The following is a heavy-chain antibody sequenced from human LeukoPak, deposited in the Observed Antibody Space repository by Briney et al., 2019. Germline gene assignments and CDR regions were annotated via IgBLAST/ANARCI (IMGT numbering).Heavy chain of an antibody. Sequence: ASVKVSCKASANTFTDFYMHWVRQAPGQGLEWMGIFNPAGGRTSFAQKFQGRVTITRDTSTNTLYMELSSLRSEDTAVYYCARDQAAITTPLAWSFALWGRGTLVTVSS. J-gene: IGHJ2*01. V-gene: IGHV1-46*01. CDR1: ANTFTDFY. D-gene: IGHD1-14*01. CDR3: ARDQAAITTPLAWSFAL. CDR2: FNPAGGRT.